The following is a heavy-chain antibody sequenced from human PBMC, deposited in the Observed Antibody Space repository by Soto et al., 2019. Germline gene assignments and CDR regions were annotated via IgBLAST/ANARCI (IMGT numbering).Heavy chain of an antibody. CDR1: GYIFTNYD. CDR3: SRDHYCSGHTCYLISFDY. D-gene: IGHD2-15*01. CDR2: INPNSGNT. J-gene: IGHJ4*02. Sequence: ASVKVSCKASGYIFTNYDINWVRQATGQGLEYLGWINPNSGNTGYVQKFKGRVTMTRNTSINTAYMELNSLRSEDTAVYYCSRDHYCSGHTCYLISFDYWGQGTQVTVSS. V-gene: IGHV1-8*01.